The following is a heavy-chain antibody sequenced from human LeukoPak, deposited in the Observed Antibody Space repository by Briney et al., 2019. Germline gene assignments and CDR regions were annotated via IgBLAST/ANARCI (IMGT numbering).Heavy chain of an antibody. J-gene: IGHJ6*03. CDR1: GGSISSYY. CDR3: ARGKGYCTSTSCGYCSGGSCYAIYYYYYMDV. CDR2: IYTSGGT. D-gene: IGHD2-2*01. V-gene: IGHV4-4*07. Sequence: SETLSLTCTVSGGSISSYYWSWIRQPAGKGLGWIGCIYTSGGTNYNPSLKARFTMSVDTSKNQFSLKLNSVTAADTVVYYCARGKGYCTSTSCGYCSGGSCYAIYYYYYMDVWGKGTTVTVSS.